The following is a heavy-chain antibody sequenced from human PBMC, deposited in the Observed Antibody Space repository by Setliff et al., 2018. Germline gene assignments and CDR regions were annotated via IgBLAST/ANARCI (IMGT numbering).Heavy chain of an antibody. CDR2: IYYSGST. D-gene: IGHD3-9*01. CDR3: ASTDYDILTGYYPYGMDV. CDR1: GYSISSGYY. J-gene: IGHJ6*02. Sequence: SETLSLTCTVSGYSISSGYYWGWIRQPPGKGLEWIGSIYYSGSTYYNPSLKSRVTISVDTSKNQFSLKLSSVTAADTAVYYCASTDYDILTGYYPYGMDVWGQGTTVTVSS. V-gene: IGHV4-38-2*02.